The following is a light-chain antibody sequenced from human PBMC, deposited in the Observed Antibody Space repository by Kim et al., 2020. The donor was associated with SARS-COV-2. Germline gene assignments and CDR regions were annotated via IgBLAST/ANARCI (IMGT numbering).Light chain of an antibody. J-gene: IGKJ1*01. CDR3: QQYSTYPRT. V-gene: IGKV1D-16*01. CDR1: QGISTS. CDR2: GAS. Sequence: DIQMTQSPSSLSASVGDTVTITCRASQGISTSLAWYQQKPEKAPKSLLYGASSLQSGVPSRFSGSGSGTDFTLTISSLQPEDFATYYSQQYSTYPRTFGQGTKVDIK.